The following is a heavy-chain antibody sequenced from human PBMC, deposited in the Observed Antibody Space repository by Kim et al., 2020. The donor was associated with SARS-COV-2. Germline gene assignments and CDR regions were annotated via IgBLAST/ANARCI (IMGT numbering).Heavy chain of an antibody. J-gene: IGHJ2*01. V-gene: IGHV3-23*01. CDR2: T. Sequence: TYYADSVKGRFTISRDNSKNTLHLQMNNLGAEDTAVYYCAKDLTRWCFDLWGRGTVVTVSS. CDR3: AKDLTRWCFDL.